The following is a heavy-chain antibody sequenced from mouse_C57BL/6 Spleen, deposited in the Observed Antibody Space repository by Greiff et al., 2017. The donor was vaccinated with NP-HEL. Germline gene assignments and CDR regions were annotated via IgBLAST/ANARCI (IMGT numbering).Heavy chain of an antibody. V-gene: IGHV14-4*01. D-gene: IGHD2-5*01. CDR2: IDPANGDT. J-gene: IGHJ4*01. Sequence: VQLQQSGAELVRPGASVKLSCTASGFNIKDDYMHWVKQRPEPGLEWIGWIDPANGDTEYASQFQGKATITADTSSHTAYLQLSSLTSEDTAVYYCTTSYSNIYYYAMDYWGQGTSVTVSS. CDR1: GFNIKDDY. CDR3: TTSYSNIYYYAMDY.